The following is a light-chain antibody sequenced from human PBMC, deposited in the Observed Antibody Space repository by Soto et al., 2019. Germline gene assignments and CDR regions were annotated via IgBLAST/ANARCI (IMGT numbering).Light chain of an antibody. V-gene: IGLV1-44*01. CDR2: YNN. CDR1: NSNIASNT. J-gene: IGLJ1*01. Sequence: QSVLTQPPSASETPGQTVPISCSGSNSNIASNTVNWYQHLPGTAPKLLIYYNNQRPSGVPDRFSGSKSGTSASLAISGLQSEDESDYYCAAWDDTLKRYVFGTGTKLTVL. CDR3: AAWDDTLKRYV.